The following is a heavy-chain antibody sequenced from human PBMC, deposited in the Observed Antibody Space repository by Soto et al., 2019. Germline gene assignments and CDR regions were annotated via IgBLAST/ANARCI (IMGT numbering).Heavy chain of an antibody. CDR2: MNPNSGNT. J-gene: IGHJ4*02. D-gene: IGHD6-13*01. CDR1: GYTFTGYD. Sequence: ASVKVSCKASGYTFTGYDMNWVRQATGQGLEWMGWMNPNSGNTGYAQKFQGRVTMTRNTSISTAYMELSSLRSEDTAVYYCARFVWQQPSGWGQGTLVTVSS. CDR3: ARFVWQQPSG. V-gene: IGHV1-8*01.